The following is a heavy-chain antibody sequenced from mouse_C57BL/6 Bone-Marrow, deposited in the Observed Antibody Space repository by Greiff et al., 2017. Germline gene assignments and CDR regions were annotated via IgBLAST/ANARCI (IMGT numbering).Heavy chain of an antibody. D-gene: IGHD2-5*01. CDR1: GYTFTNYW. J-gene: IGHJ3*01. V-gene: IGHV1-63*01. CDR3: ARGDSNYWFAY. Sequence: VQLQQSGAELVRPGTSVKMSCKASGYTFTNYWIGWAKQRPGHGLEWIGDIYPGGGYTNYNEKFKGKATLTADKSSSTAYMQFSSLTSEDSAIYYCARGDSNYWFAYWGQGTLVTVSA. CDR2: IYPGGGYT.